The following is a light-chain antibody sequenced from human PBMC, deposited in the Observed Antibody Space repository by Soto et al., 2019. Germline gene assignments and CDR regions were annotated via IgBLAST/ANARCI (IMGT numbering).Light chain of an antibody. J-gene: IGKJ1*01. Sequence: DIQVTQSPSSVSASVGDRVSITCRASLDIRNDLDWYQQKPGKAPKRLIYDASTLQSGVPSRFSGAGSGAEFTLTINGLQSEDFATYFCLQHKSYPWTFGQGTKVEL. CDR2: DAS. V-gene: IGKV1-17*01. CDR1: LDIRND. CDR3: LQHKSYPWT.